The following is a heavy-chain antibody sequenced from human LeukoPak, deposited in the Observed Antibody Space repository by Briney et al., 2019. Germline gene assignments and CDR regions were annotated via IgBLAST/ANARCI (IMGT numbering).Heavy chain of an antibody. CDR1: GYTFTNYA. J-gene: IGHJ4*02. Sequence: GASVKLSCKASGYTFTNYAMNWVRQAPGQGLEWMGWVNPSSGATKYAQKFQGRVTMTRDMSMSTVYMELSSLRSEDTAVFYCTTFDYWGQGTLVTVSS. V-gene: IGHV1-2*02. D-gene: IGHD1-1*01. CDR3: TTFDY. CDR2: VNPSSGAT.